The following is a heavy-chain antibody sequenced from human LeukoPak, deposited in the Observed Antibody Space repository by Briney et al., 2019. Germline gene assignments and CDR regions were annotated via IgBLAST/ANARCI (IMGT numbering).Heavy chain of an antibody. Sequence: NPSVTLSLTCAVYGGSFSGYYRSWIRQPPGKGLEWIGEINHSGSTNYNPSLKSRVTISVDTSKNQFSLKLSSVTAADTAVYYCASGGSCYDYWGQGTLVTVSS. CDR2: INHSGST. V-gene: IGHV4-34*01. J-gene: IGHJ4*02. CDR3: ASGGSCYDY. CDR1: GGSFSGYY. D-gene: IGHD2-2*01.